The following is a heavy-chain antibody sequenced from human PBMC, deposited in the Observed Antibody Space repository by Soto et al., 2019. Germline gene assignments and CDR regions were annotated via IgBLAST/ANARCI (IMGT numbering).Heavy chain of an antibody. J-gene: IGHJ4*02. CDR3: ARHLAAGDS. Sequence: QVQLVQSGAEVKKPGASVRVSCKASGYTFTSYYIHWVRQGPGQGLEWMAIVNPTGGSTNYAQKFQGRVTVTFDTSTSTVFMELNSLRYEDTAVYYCARHLAAGDSWGQGTLVTVSS. V-gene: IGHV1-46*03. D-gene: IGHD6-25*01. CDR2: VNPTGGST. CDR1: GYTFTSYY.